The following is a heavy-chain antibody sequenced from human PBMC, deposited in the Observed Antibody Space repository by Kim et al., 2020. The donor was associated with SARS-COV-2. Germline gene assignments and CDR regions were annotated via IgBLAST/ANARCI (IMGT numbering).Heavy chain of an antibody. D-gene: IGHD6-19*01. V-gene: IGHV3-11*01. CDR1: GFSFSDYY. Sequence: GSLRLSCAASGFSFSDYYMSWIRQAPGKGLEWVSCISHSGTTIYYADSVKGRFTISRDNAKSSLYLQMNSLRAEDTAIYYCARESRREPVSGPGYWGQGTLVTVSS. J-gene: IGHJ4*02. CDR2: ISHSGTTI. CDR3: ARESRREPVSGPGY.